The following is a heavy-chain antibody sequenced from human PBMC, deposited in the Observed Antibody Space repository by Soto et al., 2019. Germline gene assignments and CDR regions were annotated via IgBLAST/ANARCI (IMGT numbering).Heavy chain of an antibody. V-gene: IGHV4-59*01. Sequence: SETLSLTCTVSGASMNDYYGSWIRQPPGKGLEYIGYMHSNGNTNYNTSLKSRVTVSVDTSKNQIFLKLRSLTTADTAVYYCARSGHSFGGVVWGQGIPVTVSS. CDR1: GASMNDYY. D-gene: IGHD3-16*01. CDR3: ARSGHSFGGVV. J-gene: IGHJ4*02. CDR2: MHSNGNT.